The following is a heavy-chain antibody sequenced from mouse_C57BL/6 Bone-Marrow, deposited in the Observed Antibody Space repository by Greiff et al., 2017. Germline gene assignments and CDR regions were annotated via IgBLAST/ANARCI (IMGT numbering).Heavy chain of an antibody. CDR3: AKKADYYGSLYAMDY. Sequence: VKLQQSGPGLVQPSQSLSITCTVSGFSLTSYGVHWVRQPPGKGLEWLGVIWSGGSTDYNAAFISRLSISKDNSKSQVFFKMNSLQADDTAIYYCAKKADYYGSLYAMDYWGQGTSVTVSS. V-gene: IGHV2-4*01. J-gene: IGHJ4*01. CDR1: GFSLTSYG. D-gene: IGHD1-1*01. CDR2: IWSGGST.